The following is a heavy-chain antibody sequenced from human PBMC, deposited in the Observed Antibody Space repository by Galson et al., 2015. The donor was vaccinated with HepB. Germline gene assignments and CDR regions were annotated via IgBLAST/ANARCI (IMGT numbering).Heavy chain of an antibody. CDR2: ISTSGRTM. J-gene: IGHJ4*02. V-gene: IGHV3-11*01. CDR1: GFTFSDYH. Sequence: SLRLSCAASGFTFSDYHMSWIRQAPGKGLEWVSYISTSGRTMYYADSVKGRFTISRDNAKNSLYLQMNSLRAEDTALYYCARRWAAAGSFDYWGQGTLVTVSS. D-gene: IGHD6-13*01. CDR3: ARRWAAAGSFDY.